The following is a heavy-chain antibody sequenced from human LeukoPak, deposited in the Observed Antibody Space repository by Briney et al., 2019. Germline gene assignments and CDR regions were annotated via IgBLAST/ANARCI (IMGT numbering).Heavy chain of an antibody. D-gene: IGHD3-22*01. J-gene: IGHJ4*02. CDR3: ARVGYDSSGYYYGSLWYYFDY. Sequence: GGSLRLSCAASGFTFDDYAMHWVRQAPGKGLEWVSGISWNSGSIGYADSVKGRFTISRDNAKNSLYLQMNSLRAEDTAVYYCARVGYDSSGYYYGSLWYYFDYWGQGTLVTVSS. V-gene: IGHV3-9*01. CDR1: GFTFDDYA. CDR2: ISWNSGSI.